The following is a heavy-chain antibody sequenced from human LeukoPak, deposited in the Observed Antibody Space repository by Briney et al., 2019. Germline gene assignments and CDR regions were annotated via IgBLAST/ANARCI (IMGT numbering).Heavy chain of an antibody. CDR2: IKQDGSEI. CDR3: TRVGYIDEGIDY. J-gene: IGHJ4*02. D-gene: IGHD5-24*01. Sequence: GGSLRLSCAASGFTFSGYWMSWVRQTPEKGLEWVANIKQDGSEIYYVDSVKGRFTISRDNAKNSLYLQMNSLRAEDTAIYYRTRVGYIDEGIDYWGQGTLVTVSS. V-gene: IGHV3-7*04. CDR1: GFTFSGYW.